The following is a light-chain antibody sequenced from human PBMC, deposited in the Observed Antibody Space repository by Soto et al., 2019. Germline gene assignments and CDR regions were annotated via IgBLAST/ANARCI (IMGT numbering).Light chain of an antibody. J-gene: IGLJ1*01. V-gene: IGLV2-11*01. CDR1: SSDVGAYTY. Sequence: QPVLTQPRSVSGSPGQSVTISCTGTSSDVGAYTYVSWFQQHPGKAPKLIIYDVTKRPSGVPHHFSGSKSGNTASLTISGLQAEDEADYYCCSYAGGYTHVFGTGTKLTVL. CDR3: CSYAGGYTHV. CDR2: DVT.